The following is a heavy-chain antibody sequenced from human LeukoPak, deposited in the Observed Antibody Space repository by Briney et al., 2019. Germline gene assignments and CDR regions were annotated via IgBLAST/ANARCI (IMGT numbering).Heavy chain of an antibody. V-gene: IGHV3-21*01. CDR1: GFTFSSYA. J-gene: IGHJ5*02. Sequence: GGSLRLSCAASGFTFSSYAMSWVRQAPGKGLEWVSSISSSSSYIYYADSVKGRFTISRDNAKNSLYLQMNSLRAEDTAVYYCATQTSYDSSGSYNWFDPWGQGTLVTVSS. CDR2: ISSSSSYI. D-gene: IGHD3-22*01. CDR3: ATQTSYDSSGSYNWFDP.